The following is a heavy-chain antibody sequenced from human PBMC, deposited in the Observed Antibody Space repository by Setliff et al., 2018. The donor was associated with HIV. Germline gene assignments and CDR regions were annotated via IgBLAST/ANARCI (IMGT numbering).Heavy chain of an antibody. CDR1: GGSISSSSYY. CDR2: IYYSGST. V-gene: IGHV4-39*07. CDR3: VRDSPTKGSGSYYDHYYAMDV. D-gene: IGHD3-10*01. J-gene: IGHJ6*02. Sequence: SETLSLTCTVSGGSISSSSYYWGWIRQPPGKGLEWIGSIYYSGSTYYNPSLKSRATIWLDASSNLFSLRLASVTAADTAVYYCVRDSPTKGSGSYYDHYYAMDVWGQGTTVTVSS.